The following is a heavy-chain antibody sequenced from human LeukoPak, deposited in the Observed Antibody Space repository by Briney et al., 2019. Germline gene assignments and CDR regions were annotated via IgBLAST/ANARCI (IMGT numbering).Heavy chain of an antibody. D-gene: IGHD4-17*01. V-gene: IGHV1-69*05. Sequence: ASVKVSCKASGYTFTSYGISWVRQAPGQGLEWMGGIIPIFGTANYAQKFQGRVTITTDESTSTAYMELSSLRSEDTAVYYCASLVGDYGYWFDPWGQGTLVTVSS. CDR3: ASLVGDYGYWFDP. CDR1: GYTFTSYG. CDR2: IIPIFGTA. J-gene: IGHJ5*02.